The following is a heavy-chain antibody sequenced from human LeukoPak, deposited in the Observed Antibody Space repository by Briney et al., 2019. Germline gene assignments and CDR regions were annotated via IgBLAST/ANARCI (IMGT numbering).Heavy chain of an antibody. J-gene: IGHJ4*02. Sequence: SETLSLTCTVSGGSISGYYWSWIRLPPGKGLEWIGYIYYSGRTDYNPSLKSRVTISVDTSNNQQFSLKLSSVTAADTAVYYCARHGSTSFDYWGQGTLVTVSS. D-gene: IGHD1-26*01. CDR2: IYYSGRT. CDR3: ARHGSTSFDY. CDR1: GGSISGYY. V-gene: IGHV4-59*08.